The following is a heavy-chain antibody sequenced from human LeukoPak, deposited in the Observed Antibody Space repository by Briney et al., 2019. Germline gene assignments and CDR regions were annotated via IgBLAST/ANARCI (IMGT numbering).Heavy chain of an antibody. D-gene: IGHD3-3*01. CDR3: ARGSSYDFWSGYPRQIDY. Sequence: ASVKVSCKASGYTFTGYYMHWVRQAPGQGLEWMGWINPNSGGTNYAQKFQGRVTMTRDTSISTAYMELSRLRSDDTAVYYCARGSSYDFWSGYPRQIDYWGQGTLVTVSS. V-gene: IGHV1-2*02. CDR1: GYTFTGYY. CDR2: INPNSGGT. J-gene: IGHJ4*02.